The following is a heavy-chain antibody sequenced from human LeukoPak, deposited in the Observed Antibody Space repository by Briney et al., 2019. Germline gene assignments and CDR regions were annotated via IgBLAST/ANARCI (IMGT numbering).Heavy chain of an antibody. CDR1: GFTFSSYS. V-gene: IGHV3-21*01. CDR2: ISSSSSYI. J-gene: IGHJ4*02. CDR3: ARDPMYYDILTGYSPYYFDY. D-gene: IGHD3-9*01. Sequence: GGSLRLSCAASGFTFSSYSMNWVRQAPGKGLGWVSSISSSSSYIYYADSVKGRFTISRDNAKNSLYLQMNSLRAEDTAVYYCARDPMYYDILTGYSPYYFDYWGQGTLVTVSS.